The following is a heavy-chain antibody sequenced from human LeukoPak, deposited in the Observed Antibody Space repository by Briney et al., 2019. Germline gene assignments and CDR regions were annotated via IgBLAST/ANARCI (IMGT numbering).Heavy chain of an antibody. J-gene: IGHJ1*01. D-gene: IGHD3-10*01. CDR1: GFTFSSYS. V-gene: IGHV3-21*01. CDR3: AREPGESPGY. Sequence: GGSLRPSRAASGFTFSSYSMNWVRQAPGKGLEWVSSISSSSSYIYYADSVKGRFTISRYNAKNSLYLQMNSLRAEDTAVYYCAREPGESPGYWGQGTLVTVSS. CDR2: ISSSSSYI.